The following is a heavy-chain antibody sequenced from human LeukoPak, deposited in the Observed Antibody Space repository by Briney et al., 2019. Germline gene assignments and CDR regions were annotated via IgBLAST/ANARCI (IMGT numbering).Heavy chain of an antibody. J-gene: IGHJ4*02. V-gene: IGHV1-18*01. CDR3: ARFDLVGAGTFFDY. Sequence: VASVKVSCMASGYTFTSYGISWVRQAPGQGLEWMGWISAYNGNTNYAQKLQGRVTMTTDTSTSTAYMELRSLRSDDTAVYYCARFDLVGAGTFFDYWGQGTLVTVSS. CDR1: GYTFTSYG. D-gene: IGHD2-15*01. CDR2: ISAYNGNT.